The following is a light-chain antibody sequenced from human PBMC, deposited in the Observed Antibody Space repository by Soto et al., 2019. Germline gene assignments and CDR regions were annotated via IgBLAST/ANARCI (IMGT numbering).Light chain of an antibody. CDR2: GAS. CDR1: QSVSSSY. J-gene: IGKJ1*01. CDR3: QQYGDLPWT. V-gene: IGKV3-20*01. Sequence: ENLFAQSPGTPSLSPRERATPSCRASQSVSSSYLAWYQQKPGQAPRLLIYGASSRATGIPDRFSGSGSGTDFTLTINRLEPEDFAVYYCQQYGDLPWTFGQGTKVDI.